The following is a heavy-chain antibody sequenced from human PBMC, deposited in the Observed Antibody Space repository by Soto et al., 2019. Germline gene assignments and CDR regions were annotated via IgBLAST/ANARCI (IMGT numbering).Heavy chain of an antibody. V-gene: IGHV1-2*04. J-gene: IGHJ4*02. CDR2: INPNSGGT. Sequence: EASVKVSCKASGYTFTGYYMHWVRQAPGQGLEWMGWINPNSGGTNYAQKFQGWVTMTRDTSISTAYMELSRLRSDDTAVYYCARADVDIVATITYYFAYWGQGTLVTVSS. CDR1: GYTFTGYY. D-gene: IGHD5-12*01. CDR3: ARADVDIVATITYYFAY.